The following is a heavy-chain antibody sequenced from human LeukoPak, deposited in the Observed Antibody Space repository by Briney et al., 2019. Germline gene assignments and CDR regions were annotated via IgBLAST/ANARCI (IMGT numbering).Heavy chain of an antibody. Sequence: SETLSLTCTVSGGSISSTSYYWGWIRQPPGKGLEWIGYIYYSGSTNYNPSLKSRVTISVDTSKNQFSLKLSSVTAADTAVYYCARGGAFPHDSDYWGQGTLVTVSS. CDR1: GGSISSTSYY. V-gene: IGHV4-61*05. CDR2: IYYSGST. J-gene: IGHJ4*02. CDR3: ARGGAFPHDSDY. D-gene: IGHD2/OR15-2a*01.